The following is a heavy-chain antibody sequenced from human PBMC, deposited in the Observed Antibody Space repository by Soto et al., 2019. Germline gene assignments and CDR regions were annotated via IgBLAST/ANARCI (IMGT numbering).Heavy chain of an antibody. CDR2: IYYSGST. J-gene: IGHJ6*02. CDR1: GGSISSGGYY. D-gene: IGHD4-17*01. Sequence: SETLSLTCTVSGGSISSGGYYWSWIRQHPGKGLEWIGYIYYSGSTYYNPSLKSRVTISVDTSKNQFSLKLSSVTAADTAVYYCARDRVRTTSRYYYYGMDVWGQGTTVTVSS. CDR3: ARDRVRTTSRYYYYGMDV. V-gene: IGHV4-31*03.